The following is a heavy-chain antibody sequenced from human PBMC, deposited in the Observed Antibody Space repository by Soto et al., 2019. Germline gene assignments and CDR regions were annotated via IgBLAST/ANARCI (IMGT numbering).Heavy chain of an antibody. CDR1: GFTFSSYW. V-gene: IGHV3-74*01. CDR3: TRDPRFCISSSCSDYYYYGMDV. CDR2: INIDGSST. D-gene: IGHD2-2*01. Sequence: GGSLRLSCAASGFTFSSYWMHWVRQAPGKGLVWVARINIDGSSTNYADSVKGRFTISRDNAQNTLYLQMNSLRAEDTAVYYCTRDPRFCISSSCSDYYYYGMDVWGQGTTVTVSS. J-gene: IGHJ6*02.